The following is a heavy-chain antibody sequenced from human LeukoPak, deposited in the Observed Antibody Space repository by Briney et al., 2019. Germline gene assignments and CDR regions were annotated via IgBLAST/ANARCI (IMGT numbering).Heavy chain of an antibody. CDR2: IYHSGNT. J-gene: IGHJ4*02. V-gene: IGHV4-38-2*02. D-gene: IGHD2-8*02. CDR1: GYSISTSYY. CDR3: ARMPDTGPYERCFDV. Sequence: PSETLSLTCTVSGYSISTSYYWGWIRQPPGKGLEWIGSIYHSGNTYYNPSLKSRVTISVDTSKNQFSLKLNSVTAADTAVYYCARMPDTGPYERCFDVWGPGTLVTVSS.